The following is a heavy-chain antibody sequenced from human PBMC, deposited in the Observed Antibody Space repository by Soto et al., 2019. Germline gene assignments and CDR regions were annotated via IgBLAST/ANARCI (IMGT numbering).Heavy chain of an antibody. CDR2: VSNDGRNK. Sequence: QVQLLESGGGVVQPGRSLRLSCAASGFTFSSYAMHWVRQPPGKGLEWVAVVSNDGRNKFYADSVRGRFTISRDNSKNKVYLEMDSLRVEDTAVFYCARGQHGLDHWGQGSLVLVSP. CDR1: GFTFSSYA. V-gene: IGHV3-30-3*01. J-gene: IGHJ4*02. CDR3: ARGQHGLDH.